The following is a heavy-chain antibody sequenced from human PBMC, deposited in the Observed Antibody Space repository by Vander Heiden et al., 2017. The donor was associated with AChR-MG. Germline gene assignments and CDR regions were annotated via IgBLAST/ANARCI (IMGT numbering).Heavy chain of an antibody. J-gene: IGHJ4*02. D-gene: IGHD4-17*01. Sequence: QVHLVQSGAEVKQPGASVKVPCKASGYTFTDYYIHWVRQAPGQGLEWLGWINPGSGDTSYPQRFQGWVTMTRDTAITTVYMDMSRLKSDDRAVYYCARDGGDYGDYRLDYWGQGTLITVSS. CDR2: INPGSGDT. CDR3: ARDGGDYGDYRLDY. V-gene: IGHV1-2*04. CDR1: GYTFTDYY.